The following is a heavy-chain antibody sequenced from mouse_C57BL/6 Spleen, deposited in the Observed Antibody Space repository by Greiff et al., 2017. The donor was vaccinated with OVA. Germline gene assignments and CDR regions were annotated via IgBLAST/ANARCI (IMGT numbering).Heavy chain of an antibody. CDR1: GFSLTSYA. V-gene: IGHV2-9-1*01. J-gene: IGHJ4*01. CDR2: IWTGGGT. D-gene: IGHD2-4*01. CDR3: ARSLYYDYDGGYYYAMDY. Sequence: VQLKESGPGLVAPSQSLSITCTVSGFSLTSYAISWVRQPPGKGLEWLGVIWTGGGTNYNSALKSRLSISKDNSKSQVFLKMNSLQTDDTARYYCARSLYYDYDGGYYYAMDYWGQGTSVTVSS.